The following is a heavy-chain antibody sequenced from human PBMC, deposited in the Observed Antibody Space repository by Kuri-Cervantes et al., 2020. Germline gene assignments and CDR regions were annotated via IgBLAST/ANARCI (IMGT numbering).Heavy chain of an antibody. CDR2: IKQDGSEK. D-gene: IGHD1-26*01. CDR1: GGSVSSGSYY. Sequence: GESLKISCTVSGGSVSSGSYYWSWIRQPPGKGLEWVANIKQDGSEKYYVDSVKGRFTISRDNAKNSLYLQMNSLRAEDTAVYYCATTTSYYYYYGMDVWGQGTTVTVSS. J-gene: IGHJ6*02. CDR3: ATTTSYYYYYGMDV. V-gene: IGHV3-7*01.